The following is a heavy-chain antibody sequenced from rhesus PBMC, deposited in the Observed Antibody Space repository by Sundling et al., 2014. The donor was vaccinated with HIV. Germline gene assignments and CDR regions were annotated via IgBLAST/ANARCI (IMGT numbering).Heavy chain of an antibody. J-gene: IGHJ6*01. V-gene: IGHV3-103*01. D-gene: IGHD3-3*01. Sequence: EMQLVETGGGLVQPGGSLKLSCAASGFTFSSFAMSWVRQAPGKGLEWVSGINSGGDRTYYADSVKGRFTISRDNSKNTFSLQMNSLRLEDTAVYYCAKGGPSRFTIFGDSWGQGVVVTVSS. CDR3: AKGGPSRFTIFGDS. CDR2: INSGGDRT. CDR1: GFTFSSFA.